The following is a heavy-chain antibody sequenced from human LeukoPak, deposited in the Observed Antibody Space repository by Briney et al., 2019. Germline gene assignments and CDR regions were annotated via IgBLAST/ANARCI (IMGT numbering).Heavy chain of an antibody. D-gene: IGHD5-18*01. V-gene: IGHV4-39*02. J-gene: IGHJ4*02. CDR1: GGSISSSSYY. Sequence: PSETLSLTCTVSGGSISSSSYYWGWIRQPPGKGLEWIGSLYYSGTTYYNPSLKSRVSISVDFSRNHFSLKLSSVTAADTAVYYCARGHGHSSDFDYWGQGTLVTVSS. CDR2: LYYSGTT. CDR3: ARGHGHSSDFDY.